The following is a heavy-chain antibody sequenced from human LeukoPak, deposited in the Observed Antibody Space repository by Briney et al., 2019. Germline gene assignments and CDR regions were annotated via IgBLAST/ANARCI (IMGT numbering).Heavy chain of an antibody. Sequence: AGGSLRLSCAASGFTFSSYAMSWVRQAPGKGLEWVSAISGSGGSTYYADSVKGRFTISRDNSKNTLYLQMNSLRAEDTAVYYCAKDRSPSGSYGIYYYYYGMDVWGQGTTVTVSS. V-gene: IGHV3-23*01. CDR1: GFTFSSYA. CDR2: ISGSGGST. CDR3: AKDRSPSGSYGIYYYYYGMDV. J-gene: IGHJ6*02. D-gene: IGHD1-26*01.